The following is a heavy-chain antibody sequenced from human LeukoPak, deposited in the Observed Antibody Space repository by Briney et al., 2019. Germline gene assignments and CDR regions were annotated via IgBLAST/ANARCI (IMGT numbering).Heavy chain of an antibody. CDR2: ISSSSSYI. CDR1: GFTFSSYS. Sequence: PGGSLRLSCAASGFTFSSYSMNWVRQAPGKGLEWVSSISSSSSYIYYADSVKGRFTISRDNAKNSLYLQMNSLRAEDTAIYYCAKLQLYYDILTGPLVDYWGQGTLVTVSS. D-gene: IGHD3-9*01. CDR3: AKLQLYYDILTGPLVDY. J-gene: IGHJ4*02. V-gene: IGHV3-21*01.